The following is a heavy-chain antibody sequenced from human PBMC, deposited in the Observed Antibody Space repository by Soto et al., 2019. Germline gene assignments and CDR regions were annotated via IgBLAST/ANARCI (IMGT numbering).Heavy chain of an antibody. CDR2: ISAHNGNT. D-gene: IGHD2-8*02. CDR3: ARGRYWDY. V-gene: IGHV1-18*01. CDR1: GYAFTTYG. Sequence: QVQLVQSGAEVKKPGASVKVSCKGSGYAFTTYGNTWVRQAPGQGLEWMGWISAHNGNTNYAQKLQGRVTVTRDTSKSTAYMELRSLRSDDTAVYYCARGRYWDYWGQGALVTVSS. J-gene: IGHJ4*02.